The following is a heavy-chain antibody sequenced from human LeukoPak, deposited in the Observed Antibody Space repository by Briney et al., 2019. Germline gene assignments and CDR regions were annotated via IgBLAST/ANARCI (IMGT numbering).Heavy chain of an antibody. V-gene: IGHV4-4*07. CDR2: IYTSGTT. J-gene: IGHJ4*02. D-gene: IGHD4-23*01. CDR1: GGSFSTYY. Sequence: SETLSLTCTVSGGSFSTYYWSWIRQPAGKGLEWIGHIYTSGTTNYNPSLKSRVTMSIDTSKNQFSLKLSSVAAADTAIYYCARLSTTVVTPNYFDYWGQGTLVTVSS. CDR3: ARLSTTVVTPNYFDY.